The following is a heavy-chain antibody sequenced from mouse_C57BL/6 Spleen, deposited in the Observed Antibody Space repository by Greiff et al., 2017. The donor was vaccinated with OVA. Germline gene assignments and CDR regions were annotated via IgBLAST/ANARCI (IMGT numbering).Heavy chain of an antibody. CDR1: GYTFTSYW. Sequence: QVQLQQSGAELVRPGTSVKLSCKASGYTFTSYWMHWVKQRPGQGLEWIGVIDPSDSYTNYNHKFKGKATLTVDTSSSTAYMQISSLTSDDSGVYYCARASYFYARDYWGKGTSVTVSS. D-gene: IGHD6-1*01. CDR3: ARASYFYARDY. CDR2: IDPSDSYT. V-gene: IGHV1-59*01. J-gene: IGHJ4*01.